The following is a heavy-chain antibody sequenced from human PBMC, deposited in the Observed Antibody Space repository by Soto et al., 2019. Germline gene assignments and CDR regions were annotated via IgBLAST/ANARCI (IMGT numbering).Heavy chain of an antibody. J-gene: IGHJ6*04. V-gene: IGHV3-74*01. D-gene: IGHD3-10*01. CDR2: IDNAGTDS. Sequence: GGSLRLSCAASGFTLSGRSMHWVRQAPGKGLVWVSGIDNAGTDSTYADSVKGRFTSSRDNAKNMLYLQMNSLRVEDTAVCYCARGWFGPDVWGKGTTVTVSS. CDR3: ARGWFGPDV. CDR1: GFTLSGRS.